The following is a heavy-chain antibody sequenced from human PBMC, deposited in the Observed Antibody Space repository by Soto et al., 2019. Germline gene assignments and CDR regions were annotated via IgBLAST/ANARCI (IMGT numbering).Heavy chain of an antibody. CDR3: AKERDYDFWSGLDY. D-gene: IGHD3-3*01. Sequence: GGSLRLSCAASGFTFSSYGMHWVRQAPGKGLEWVAVISYDGSNKYYADSVKGRFTISRDNSKNTLYLQMNSLRAEDTAVYYCAKERDYDFWSGLDYWGQGILVTVSS. V-gene: IGHV3-30*18. CDR1: GFTFSSYG. CDR2: ISYDGSNK. J-gene: IGHJ4*02.